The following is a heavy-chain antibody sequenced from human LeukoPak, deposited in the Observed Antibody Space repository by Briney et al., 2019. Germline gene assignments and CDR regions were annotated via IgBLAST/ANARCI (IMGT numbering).Heavy chain of an antibody. CDR1: GFTFRSYA. Sequence: GGSLRLSCAASGFTFRSYAMSWVRQAPGKGLGWVSAISGSGGSTYYADSVKGRFTISRDNSKNTLYLQMNSLRAEDTAVYYCAXYLTDSSGWYRPHEWGKGTVVSVCS. J-gene: IGHJ4*02. V-gene: IGHV3-23*01. CDR2: ISGSGGST. D-gene: IGHD6-19*01. CDR3: AXYLTDSSGWYRPHE.